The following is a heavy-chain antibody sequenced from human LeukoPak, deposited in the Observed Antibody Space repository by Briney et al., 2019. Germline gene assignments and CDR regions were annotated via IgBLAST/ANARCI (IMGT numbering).Heavy chain of an antibody. D-gene: IGHD5-18*01. J-gene: IGHJ4*02. CDR3: ARASGYGDYVDY. Sequence: SETLSLTCTVSGGSISSGDYYWSWIRQPPGKGLEWIGYIYYSGSTYYNPSLKSRVTISVDTSKNQFSLKLSSVTAADTAVHYCARASGYGDYVDYWGQGTLVTVSS. CDR1: GGSISSGDYY. CDR2: IYYSGST. V-gene: IGHV4-30-4*01.